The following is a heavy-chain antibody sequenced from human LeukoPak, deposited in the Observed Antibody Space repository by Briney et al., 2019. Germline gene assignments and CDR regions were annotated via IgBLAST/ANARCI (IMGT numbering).Heavy chain of an antibody. J-gene: IGHJ4*02. CDR1: GYTFTSYA. V-gene: IGHV1-3*01. Sequence: GASVKVSCKASGYTFTSYAMHWVRQAPGQRLEWMGGINAGNGNTKYSQKFQGRVTIARDTSASTAYMALSSLSSEDTAVYYCARSYYDILTGDPEGYYFDYWGQGTLVTVSS. CDR2: INAGNGNT. D-gene: IGHD3-9*01. CDR3: ARSYYDILTGDPEGYYFDY.